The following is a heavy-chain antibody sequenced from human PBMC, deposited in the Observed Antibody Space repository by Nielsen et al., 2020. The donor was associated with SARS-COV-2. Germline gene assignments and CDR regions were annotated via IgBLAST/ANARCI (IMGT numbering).Heavy chain of an antibody. D-gene: IGHD3-10*01. V-gene: IGHV1-24*01. CDR3: ATEGYTMVRGPEGGWWVY. CDR1: GYTLTELS. J-gene: IGHJ4*02. CDR2: FDPEDGET. Sequence: ASVKVSCKVSGYTLTELSMHWVRQAPGKGLEWMGGFDPEDGETIYAQKFQGRVTMTEDTSTDTAYMELSSLRSEDTAVYYCATEGYTMVRGPEGGWWVYWGQGTLVTVSS.